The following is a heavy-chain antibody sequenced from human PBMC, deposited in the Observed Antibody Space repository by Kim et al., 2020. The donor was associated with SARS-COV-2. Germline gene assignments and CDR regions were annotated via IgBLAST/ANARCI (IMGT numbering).Heavy chain of an antibody. CDR2: ISGSGGST. D-gene: IGHD6-13*01. CDR3: ASRIAAAGNFGGLGY. J-gene: IGHJ4*02. CDR1: GFTFSSYA. Sequence: GGSLRLSCAASGFTFSSYAMSWVRQAPGKGLEWVSAISGSGGSTYYADSVKGRFTISRDNSKNTLYLQMNSLRAEDTAVYYCASRIAAAGNFGGLGYWGQGTLVTVSS. V-gene: IGHV3-23*01.